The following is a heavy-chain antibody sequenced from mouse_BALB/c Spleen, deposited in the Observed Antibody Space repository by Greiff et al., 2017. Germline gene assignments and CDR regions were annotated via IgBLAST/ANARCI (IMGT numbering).Heavy chain of an antibody. J-gene: IGHJ4*01. CDR1: GYTFTSYW. CDR2: INPSTGYT. V-gene: IGHV1-7*01. Sequence: VQLQQPGAELAKPGASVKMSCKASGYTFTSYWMHWVKQRPGQGLEWIGYINPSTGYTEYNQKFKDKATLTADKSSSTAYMQLSSLTSEDSAVYYCARGPYYSMDYWGQGTSVTVSS. CDR3: ARGPYYSMDY.